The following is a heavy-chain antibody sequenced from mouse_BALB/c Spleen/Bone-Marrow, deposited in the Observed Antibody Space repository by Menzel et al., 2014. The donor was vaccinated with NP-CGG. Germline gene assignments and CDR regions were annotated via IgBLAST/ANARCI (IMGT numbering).Heavy chain of an antibody. J-gene: IGHJ1*01. CDR1: GFNIKDTY. CDR2: IDPANGNT. CDR3: ASYRYAGYCDA. D-gene: IGHD2-14*01. Sequence: VQLQQSGAELVKPGASVKLSCTASGFNIKDTYMHWVKQRPEQGLAWIGRIDPANGNTKYDPKFQGKATITANSSSTSSYLQLSSLTSEDTAVYYCASYRYAGYCDARGAGTTVTVPS. V-gene: IGHV14-3*02.